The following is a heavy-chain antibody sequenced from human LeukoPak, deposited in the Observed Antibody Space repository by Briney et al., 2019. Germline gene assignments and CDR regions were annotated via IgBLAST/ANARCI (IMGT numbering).Heavy chain of an antibody. CDR3: ARCPYSSSYYFDY. CDR2: ITSGNTYI. CDR1: GFTFSDYN. D-gene: IGHD6-6*01. J-gene: IGHJ4*02. V-gene: IGHV3-21*01. Sequence: GGSLRLSCAASGFTFSDYNMNWVRQSPEQGLEGVSSITSGNTYIYYADSVRGRFTLSRDNAKNSLYLQRNSLRAEDTAVYYCARCPYSSSYYFDYWGQGTLVTVSS.